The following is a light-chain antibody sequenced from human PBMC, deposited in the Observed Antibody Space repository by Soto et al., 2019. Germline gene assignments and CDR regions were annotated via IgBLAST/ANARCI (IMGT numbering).Light chain of an antibody. CDR3: SSYAPDSTYV. Sequence: SVLTQPASLSGSPGQWITISCTGASSDVGAYNYVSWYQQHPGRAPELMIFDVSNRPSGVSSRFSGSKSGNTASLTISGLQAEDDADYYCSSYAPDSTYVFGAGTKVTVL. CDR2: DVS. CDR1: SSDVGAYNY. V-gene: IGLV2-14*03. J-gene: IGLJ1*01.